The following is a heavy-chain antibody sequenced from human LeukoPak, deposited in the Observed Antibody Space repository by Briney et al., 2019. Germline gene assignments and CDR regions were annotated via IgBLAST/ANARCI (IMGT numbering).Heavy chain of an antibody. Sequence: ASVKVSCKASGYTFTNYGITWVRQAPGQGLEWMGWISASNGDTHYSEKFQDRITVTTDTSTSTAYMELRSLVSDDTAVYYCASSIVTAAGPYYYYGMDVWGQGTTVTVSS. D-gene: IGHD6-13*01. CDR3: ASSIVTAAGPYYYYGMDV. CDR1: GYTFTNYG. V-gene: IGHV1-18*01. CDR2: ISASNGDT. J-gene: IGHJ6*02.